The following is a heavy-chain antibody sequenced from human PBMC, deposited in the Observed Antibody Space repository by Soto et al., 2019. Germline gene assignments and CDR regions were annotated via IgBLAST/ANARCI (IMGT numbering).Heavy chain of an antibody. CDR2: ISYDGSNK. V-gene: IGHV3-30*18. CDR1: GFTFSSYG. J-gene: IGHJ6*02. CDR3: AKQEVQTSRYYGMDV. D-gene: IGHD1-1*01. Sequence: QVQLVESGGGVVQPGRSLRLSCAASGFTFSSYGMHWVRQAPGKGLEWVAVISYDGSNKYYADSVKGRFTIARDNSKNTLYLQMNSLRAEDTAVYYCAKQEVQTSRYYGMDVWGQGTTVNVSS.